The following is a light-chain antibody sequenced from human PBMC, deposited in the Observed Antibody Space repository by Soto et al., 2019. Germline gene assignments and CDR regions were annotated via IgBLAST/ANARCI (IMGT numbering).Light chain of an antibody. J-gene: IGKJ5*01. CDR1: QDVGKW. CDR3: QQDNSFPIT. V-gene: IGKV1-12*01. Sequence: DIQMTHSPSCCFLSXRVRVTITGXASQDVGKWLAWYKKKPGKAPTLLIHGASSLQSGVPPRYSGSGYGTDFTLTISSLQPEDFATYYCQQDNSFPITFGQGTRLEIK. CDR2: GAS.